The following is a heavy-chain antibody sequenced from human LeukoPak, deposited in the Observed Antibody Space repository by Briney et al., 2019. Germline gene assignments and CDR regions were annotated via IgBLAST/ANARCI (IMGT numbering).Heavy chain of an antibody. D-gene: IGHD4-17*01. CDR1: GFTFSSYE. CDR3: AKDYGDYAFFFDY. Sequence: GGSLRLSCAASGFTFSSYEMNWVRQAPGKGLEWVSYISSSGSTIYYADSVKGRFTISRDNAKNSLYLQMNSLRAEDTAVFYCAKDYGDYAFFFDYWGQGTLVTVSS. CDR2: ISSSGSTI. J-gene: IGHJ4*02. V-gene: IGHV3-48*03.